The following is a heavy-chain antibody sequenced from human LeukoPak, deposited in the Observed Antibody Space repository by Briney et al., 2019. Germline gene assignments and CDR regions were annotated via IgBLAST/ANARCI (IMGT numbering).Heavy chain of an antibody. Sequence: GGSLRLSCAASGFTFSSYAMSWVRQAPGKGLEWVSAISGSGGSTYYADSVKGRFTISRDNSKSTLYLQMNSLRAEDTAVYYCAKVSLVFMIGDYWGQGTLVTVSS. CDR2: ISGSGGST. CDR3: AKVSLVFMIGDY. V-gene: IGHV3-23*01. D-gene: IGHD3-22*01. CDR1: GFTFSSYA. J-gene: IGHJ4*02.